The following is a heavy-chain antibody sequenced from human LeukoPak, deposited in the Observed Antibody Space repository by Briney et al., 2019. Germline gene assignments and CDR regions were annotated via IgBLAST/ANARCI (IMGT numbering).Heavy chain of an antibody. D-gene: IGHD3-10*01. CDR1: GGSISGGGYY. J-gene: IGHJ5*02. Sequence: SETLSLTCTVSGGSISGGGYYWSWIRQHPGKGLEWIGYIHHSGSSYYNPSLKSRVIISVDTSKNQFSLKLNSVTAADTAVYYCANYGSGSYRFDPWGQGTLVTVSS. CDR2: IHHSGSS. V-gene: IGHV4-31*03. CDR3: ANYGSGSYRFDP.